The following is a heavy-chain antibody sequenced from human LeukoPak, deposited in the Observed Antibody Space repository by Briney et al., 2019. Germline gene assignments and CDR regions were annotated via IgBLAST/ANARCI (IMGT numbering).Heavy chain of an antibody. D-gene: IGHD6-25*01. CDR2: IKQDGSEK. CDR3: AQRFDY. J-gene: IGHJ4*02. Sequence: GGSLRLSCAASGFTFSYYWMSWVREAPGKGLEWVANIKQDGSEKYYVDSVKGRFTISRDNAKNSLYLQMNSLRAEDTAVYYCAQRFDYWGQGTLVTVSS. CDR1: GFTFSYYW. V-gene: IGHV3-7*02.